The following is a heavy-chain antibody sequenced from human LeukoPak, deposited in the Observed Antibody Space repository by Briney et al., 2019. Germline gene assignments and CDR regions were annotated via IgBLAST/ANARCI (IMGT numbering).Heavy chain of an antibody. CDR2: ISGSGGGT. V-gene: IGHV3-23*01. CDR1: GFTFSSYA. J-gene: IGHJ4*02. CDR3: AKSIGVVNNFDY. Sequence: GGSLRLSCAASGFTFSSYAMNWVRQAPGKGLEWVSGISGSGGGTYYADSVGGRFTISRDNSNNTLYLQMNSLRAEDTAVYYCAKSIGVVNNFDYWGQGTLVTVSS. D-gene: IGHD3-16*01.